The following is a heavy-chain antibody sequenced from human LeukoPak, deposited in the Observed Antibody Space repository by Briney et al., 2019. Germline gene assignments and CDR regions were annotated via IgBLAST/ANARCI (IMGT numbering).Heavy chain of an antibody. CDR3: ASSWGYYDILTGPYYYGMDV. Sequence: ASVKVSCKASGGTFSSYAISWVRQAPRQGLEWMGGIIPIFGTANYAQKFQGRVTITADESTSTAYMELSSLRSEDTAVYYCASSWGYYDILTGPYYYGMDVWGQGTTVTVSS. CDR2: IIPIFGTA. D-gene: IGHD3-9*01. V-gene: IGHV1-69*13. J-gene: IGHJ6*02. CDR1: GGTFSSYA.